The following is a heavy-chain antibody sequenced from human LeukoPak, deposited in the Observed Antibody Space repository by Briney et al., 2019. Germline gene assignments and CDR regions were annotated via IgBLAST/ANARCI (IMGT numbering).Heavy chain of an antibody. CDR1: GGSISSSSYY. J-gene: IGHJ4*02. D-gene: IGHD3-10*01. Sequence: PSETLSLTCTVSGGSISSSSYYWGWIRQPPGKGLEWIGSIYYSGSTYYNPSLKSRVTISVDTSKNQFSLKLSSVTAADTAVYYCARHYYGSGSPDYWGQGTLVTVSS. CDR3: ARHYYGSGSPDY. V-gene: IGHV4-39*01. CDR2: IYYSGST.